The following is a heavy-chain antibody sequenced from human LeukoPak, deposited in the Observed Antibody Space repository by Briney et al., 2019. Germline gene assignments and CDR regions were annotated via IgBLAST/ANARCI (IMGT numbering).Heavy chain of an antibody. D-gene: IGHD3-22*01. J-gene: IGHJ2*01. Sequence: SETLSLTCTVSGGSISSSSYYWSWIRQHPGKGLEWIGYIYYSGSTYYNPSLKSRVTISVDTSKNQFSLKLSSVTAADTAVYYCARGGYYPWYFDLWGRGTLVTVSS. V-gene: IGHV4-31*03. CDR3: ARGGYYPWYFDL. CDR1: GGSISSSSYY. CDR2: IYYSGST.